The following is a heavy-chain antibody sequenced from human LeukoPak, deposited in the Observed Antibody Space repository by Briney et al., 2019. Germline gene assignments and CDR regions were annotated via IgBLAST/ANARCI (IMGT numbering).Heavy chain of an antibody. J-gene: IGHJ6*03. D-gene: IGHD4-17*01. CDR3: ARGPTGYYYYYMDV. Sequence: GASVKVSCKASGYTFTSYAMNWVRQAPGQGLEWMGWINTNTGNPTYAQGFTGRFVFSLDTSVSTAYLQISSLKAEDTAVYYCARGPTGYYYYYMDVWGKGTTVTVSS. CDR1: GYTFTSYA. CDR2: INTNTGNP. V-gene: IGHV7-4-1*02.